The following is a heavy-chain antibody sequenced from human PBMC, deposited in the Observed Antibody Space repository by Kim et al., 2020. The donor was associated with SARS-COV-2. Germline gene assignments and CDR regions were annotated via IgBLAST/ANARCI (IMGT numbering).Heavy chain of an antibody. CDR3: AATRATGDATFDF. J-gene: IGHJ3*01. D-gene: IGHD7-27*01. Sequence: SETLSLTCAVSGDSVSDYYWSWIRQPPGKGLEWLGFVSHRDGATYRPSLKRRVTMSIDTSGNQVTLRVTSLTTADAAVYFCAATRATGDATFDFWGHGTLVTVSS. V-gene: IGHV4-59*02. CDR1: GDSVSDYY. CDR2: VSHRDGA.